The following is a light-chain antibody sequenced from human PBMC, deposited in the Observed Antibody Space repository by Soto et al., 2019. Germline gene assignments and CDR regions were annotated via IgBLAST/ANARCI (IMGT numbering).Light chain of an antibody. J-gene: IGKJ4*01. CDR2: DAS. CDR3: QHRSNWPPL. Sequence: EIVLTQSPATLSLSPGERATLSCRASQSVSSYLAWYQQKPGQAPRLLIYDASNRATGIPARFSGSGSGTDFTLTISSLEPEYVAVYYCQHRSNWPPLFGGGTKVEIK. CDR1: QSVSSY. V-gene: IGKV3-11*01.